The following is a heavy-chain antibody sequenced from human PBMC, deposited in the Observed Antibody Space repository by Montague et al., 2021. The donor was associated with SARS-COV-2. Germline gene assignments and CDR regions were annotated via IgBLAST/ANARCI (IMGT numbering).Heavy chain of an antibody. CDR3: ARIPEYSGGGGQDWYFDL. V-gene: IGHV2-70*01. CDR1: GFSVSTSGLC. CDR2: IDWDDDT. J-gene: IGHJ2*01. Sequence: PALVTPTQTLTLTCTFSGFSVSTSGLCVSWIRQPPGKALEWLALIDWDDDTYYSTSLKTRLTISKDTSKNQVVLTMTNMDPVDTGTYYCARIPEYSGGGGQDWYFDLWGRGTLVTVSS. D-gene: IGHD6-19*01.